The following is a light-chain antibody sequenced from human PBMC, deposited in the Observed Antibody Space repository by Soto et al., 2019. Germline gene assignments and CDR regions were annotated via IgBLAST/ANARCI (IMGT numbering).Light chain of an antibody. CDR1: SSDVGGYNY. CDR3: ILYTTSRTLV. J-gene: IGLJ1*01. V-gene: IGLV2-14*01. CDR2: EVS. Sequence: QSALTQPASVSGSPGQSITISCTGTSSDVGGYNYVSWYQQHPGKAPKLMIYEVSNRPSGVSNRFSGSKSGNTASLTMSGLQAEDEADYYCILYTTSRTLVLGTGTNVTVL.